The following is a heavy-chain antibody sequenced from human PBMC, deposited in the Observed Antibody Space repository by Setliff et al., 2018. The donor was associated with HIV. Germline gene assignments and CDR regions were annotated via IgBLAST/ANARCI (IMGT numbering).Heavy chain of an antibody. CDR2: IYSGDST. V-gene: IGHV3-66*02. D-gene: IGHD6-6*01. CDR1: GFIVSSNY. CDR3: ARGVPYSSSSEYYYYYYYMDV. J-gene: IGHJ6*03. Sequence: PGGSLRLSCAASGFIVSSNYMSWVRQAPGKGLEWVSIIYSGDSTYYADSVKGRFTISRDNSKSTLYLQMNSLRGEDTAVYYCARGVPYSSSSEYYYYYYYMDVWGTGTTVTVSS.